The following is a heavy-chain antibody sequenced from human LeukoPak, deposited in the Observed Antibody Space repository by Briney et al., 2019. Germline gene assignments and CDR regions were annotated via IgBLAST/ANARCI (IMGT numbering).Heavy chain of an antibody. J-gene: IGHJ3*02. CDR2: ISRNSGSI. CDR1: GFTFDDYA. Sequence: PGGSLRLSCAASGFTFDDYAMHWVRQAPGKGLEWVSGISRNSGSIGYADSVKGRFTISRDNAKNSLYLQMNSLRAEDTALYYCAKDRSLERRSNAFDIWGQGTMVTVSS. D-gene: IGHD1-1*01. CDR3: AKDRSLERRSNAFDI. V-gene: IGHV3-9*01.